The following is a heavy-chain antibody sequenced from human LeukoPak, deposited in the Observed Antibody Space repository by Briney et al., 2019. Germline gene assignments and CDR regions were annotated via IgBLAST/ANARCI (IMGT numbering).Heavy chain of an antibody. CDR3: ATPFSYGDLSPLRI. D-gene: IGHD4-17*01. V-gene: IGHV3-23*01. CDR2: ISGGGGST. J-gene: IGHJ3*02. CDR1: GFTFSSYA. Sequence: GGSLRLSCAASGFTFSSYAMSWVRQAPGKGLEWVSAISGGGGSTYYADSVKGRFTISRDNSKNTLYLQMNSLRAEDTAVYYCATPFSYGDLSPLRIWGQGTMVTVSS.